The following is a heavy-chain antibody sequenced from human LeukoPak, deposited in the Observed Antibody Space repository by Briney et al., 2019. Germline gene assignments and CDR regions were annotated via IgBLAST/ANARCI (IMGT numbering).Heavy chain of an antibody. J-gene: IGHJ6*02. CDR3: ARDPLDCSGGSCYSGGMDV. D-gene: IGHD2-15*01. CDR2: ISSSSSYI. CDR1: GFTFSSHW. Sequence: GGSLRLSCAASGFTFSSHWMNWVRQAPGKGLEWVSSISSSSSYIYYADSVKGRFTISRDNAKNSLYLQMNSLRAEDTAVYYCARDPLDCSGGSCYSGGMDVWGQGTTVTVSS. V-gene: IGHV3-21*01.